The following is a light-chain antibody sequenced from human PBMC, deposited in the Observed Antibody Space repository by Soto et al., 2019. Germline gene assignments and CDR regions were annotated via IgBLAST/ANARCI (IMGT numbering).Light chain of an antibody. V-gene: IGKV1-5*03. CDR1: QSINSM. Sequence: EIQMTQSPSTLSAFVGDRVTITCRASQSINSMLAWYQQKPGKAPKLLIYKASSLEGGVPSRFSGSGSGTEFTLTISGVQPDDFATYYCQQYNSYSGTFGQGTKVDIK. CDR2: KAS. J-gene: IGKJ1*01. CDR3: QQYNSYSGT.